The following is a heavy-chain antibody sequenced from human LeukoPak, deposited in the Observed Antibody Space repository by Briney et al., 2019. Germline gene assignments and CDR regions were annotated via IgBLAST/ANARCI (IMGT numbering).Heavy chain of an antibody. CDR1: GYTFTDYY. D-gene: IGHD2-15*01. V-gene: IGHV1-2*02. J-gene: IGHJ4*02. Sequence: ASVKVSCKASGYTFTDYYMHWVRQAPGQGLEWMGWINPNSGGTNYAQKFQGRVTMTRDTSISTASMELSRLRSDDTAVYYCAREQPSPYCNGGSCHFDYWGQGTLVTVSS. CDR2: INPNSGGT. CDR3: AREQPSPYCNGGSCHFDY.